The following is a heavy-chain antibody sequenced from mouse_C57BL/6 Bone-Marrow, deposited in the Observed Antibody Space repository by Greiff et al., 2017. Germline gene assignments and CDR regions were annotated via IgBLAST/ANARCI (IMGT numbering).Heavy chain of an antibody. J-gene: IGHJ2*01. CDR1: GFNIKDDY. CDR2: IDPENGDT. V-gene: IGHV14-4*01. D-gene: IGHD2-1*01. Sequence: EVQLQQSGAELVRPGASVKLSCTASGFNIKDDYMHWVKQRPEQGLEWIGWIDPENGDTEYASKFQGKATITADTSSHTAYLQLSSLTSEDAAVYYCTTSPNYDYWGQGTTLTVSS. CDR3: TTSPNYDY.